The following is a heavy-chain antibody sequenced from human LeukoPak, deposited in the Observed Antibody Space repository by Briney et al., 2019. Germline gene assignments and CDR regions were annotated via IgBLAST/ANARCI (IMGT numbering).Heavy chain of an antibody. J-gene: IGHJ3*02. D-gene: IGHD2-2*02. Sequence: SETLSLTCAVYGGSFSGYYWSWIRQPPGKGLEWIGEINHSGSTNYNPSLKSRVTISVGTSKNQFSLKLSSVTAADTAVYYCARPQGSHCSSTSCYIRSDAFDIWGQGTMVTVSS. CDR1: GGSFSGYY. CDR3: ARPQGSHCSSTSCYIRSDAFDI. V-gene: IGHV4-34*01. CDR2: INHSGST.